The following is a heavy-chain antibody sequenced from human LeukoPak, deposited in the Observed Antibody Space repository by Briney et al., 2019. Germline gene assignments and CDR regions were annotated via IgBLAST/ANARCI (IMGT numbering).Heavy chain of an antibody. CDR1: GFTFSSNW. CDR2: SNEDGSTT. V-gene: IGHV3-74*01. D-gene: IGHD1-26*01. CDR3: VRDLGGRSGH. J-gene: IGHJ4*02. Sequence: GGSLRLSCAASGFTFSSNWMHWVRQAPGKGLVWVSRSNEDGSTTNYADSVKGRFTISRDNAKNTPYLQMNSLTAEDTAVYYCVRDLGGRSGHWGQGTLVTVSS.